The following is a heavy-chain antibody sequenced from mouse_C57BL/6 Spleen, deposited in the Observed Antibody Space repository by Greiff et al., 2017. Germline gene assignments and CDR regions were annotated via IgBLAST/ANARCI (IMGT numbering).Heavy chain of an antibody. V-gene: IGHV1-81*01. Sequence: QVHVKQSGAELARPGASVKLSCKASGYTFTSYGISWVKQRTGQGLEWIGEIYPRSGNTYYNEKFKGKATLTADKSSSTAYMELRSLTSEDSAVYFCARERRESPYYYAMDYWGQGTSVTVSS. CDR2: IYPRSGNT. CDR1: GYTFTSYG. CDR3: ARERRESPYYYAMDY. J-gene: IGHJ4*01.